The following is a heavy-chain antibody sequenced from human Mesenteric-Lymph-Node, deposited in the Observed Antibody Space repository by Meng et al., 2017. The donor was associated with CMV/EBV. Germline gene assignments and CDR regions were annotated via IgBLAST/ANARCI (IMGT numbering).Heavy chain of an antibody. D-gene: IGHD6-13*01. CDR2: IYHSGST. J-gene: IGHJ5*02. CDR1: GGSISSSNW. V-gene: IGHV4-4*02. Sequence: SETLSLTCAVSGGSISSSNWWSWVRQPPGKGLEWIGEIYHSGSTNYNPSLKSRVTISVDKSKNQFSLKLSSVTAADTAVYYCARGKRLWQLVPHSWFDPWGQGTLVTVSS. CDR3: ARGKRLWQLVPHSWFDP.